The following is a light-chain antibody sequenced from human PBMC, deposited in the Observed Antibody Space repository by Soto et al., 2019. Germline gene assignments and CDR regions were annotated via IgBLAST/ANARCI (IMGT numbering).Light chain of an antibody. CDR2: SNN. V-gene: IGLV1-44*01. CDR3: AAWDDSPNYV. CDR1: SSNIGSNT. J-gene: IGLJ1*01. Sequence: QSVLTQPPSASGTPGQRVTISCSGSSSNIGSNTVNWYQQLPGTAPKLLIYSNNQRPSGVPDRFSGSKSGTSASLAISGLQSEDEADYYCAAWDDSPNYVFVTGTKVTVL.